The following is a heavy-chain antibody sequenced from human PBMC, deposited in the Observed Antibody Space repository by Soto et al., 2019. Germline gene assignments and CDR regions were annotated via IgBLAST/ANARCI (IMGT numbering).Heavy chain of an antibody. CDR3: ERDMRVFRGIDV. D-gene: IGHD3-22*01. CDR1: GGSVTTYY. V-gene: IGHV4-4*07. J-gene: IGHJ6*01. Sequence: PETLSLTCNVSGGSVTTYYWSSIRQPAGKRPEWSGRVYTTGSTNYSPSLQSRVTMSADTSKNQVSLRLTSVTAAETAVYYCERDMRVFRGIDVWGQATKVNVSS. CDR2: VYTTGST.